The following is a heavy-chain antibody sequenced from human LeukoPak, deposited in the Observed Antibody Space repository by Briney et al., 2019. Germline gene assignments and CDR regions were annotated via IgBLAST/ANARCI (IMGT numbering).Heavy chain of an antibody. CDR2: INHSGST. CDR1: GGSFSGYY. J-gene: IGHJ4*02. D-gene: IGHD3-10*01. CDR3: AIYGSGSYYNDLEITSDY. Sequence: SETLSLTYAVYGGSFSGYYWSWIRQPPGKGLEWIGEINHSGSTNYNPSLKSRVTISVDTSKNQFSLKLSSVTAADTAVYYCAIYGSGSYYNDLEITSDYWGQGTLVTVSS. V-gene: IGHV4-34*01.